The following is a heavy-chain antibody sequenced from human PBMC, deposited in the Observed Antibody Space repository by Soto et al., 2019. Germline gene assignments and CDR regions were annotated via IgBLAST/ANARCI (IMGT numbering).Heavy chain of an antibody. CDR2: LNPDSGDT. V-gene: IGHV1-8*01. J-gene: IGHJ5*02. Sequence: ASVKVSCKASGYTFTSYDINWVRQATGQGLEWMGWLNPDSGDTGYAQKLQGRVTMTRDTSTSTAYMELKSLRSDDTAVYYCARDLGGGYCSGGSCSLGSNWFDPWGQGTLVTVSS. CDR3: ARDLGGGYCSGGSCSLGSNWFDP. CDR1: GYTFTSYD. D-gene: IGHD2-15*01.